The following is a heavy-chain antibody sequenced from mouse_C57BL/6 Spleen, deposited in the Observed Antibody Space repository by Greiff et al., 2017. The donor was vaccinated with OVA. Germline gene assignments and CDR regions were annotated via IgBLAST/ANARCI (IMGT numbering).Heavy chain of an antibody. D-gene: IGHD4-1*01. Sequence: QVQLQQSGAELVKPGASVKLSCKASGYTFTEYSIHWVKQRPGQGLEWIGGFYPGSGSIKYNEKFKDKATLTADKSSSTVYMALSLLPSYTSAVSFCARHEERDWVLDYWGQGTTLTVSS. CDR2: FYPGSGSI. V-gene: IGHV1-62-2*01. CDR1: GYTFTEYS. J-gene: IGHJ2*01. CDR3: ARHEERDWVLDY.